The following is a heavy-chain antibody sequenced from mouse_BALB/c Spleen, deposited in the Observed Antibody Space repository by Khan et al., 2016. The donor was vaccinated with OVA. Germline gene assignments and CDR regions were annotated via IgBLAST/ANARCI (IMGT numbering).Heavy chain of an antibody. CDR3: ARGRSDY. D-gene: IGHD1-1*01. Sequence: QVQLKESGAELAKPGASVKMSCKASGYTFTTYWMHWVKQRPGQGLEWIGYINPTSGYTDYNEKFKDKATLSADTSSSTAYMQLSSMTSEDSAVYYCARGRSDYWGQGTTLTVSS. V-gene: IGHV1-7*01. J-gene: IGHJ2*01. CDR1: GYTFTTYW. CDR2: INPTSGYT.